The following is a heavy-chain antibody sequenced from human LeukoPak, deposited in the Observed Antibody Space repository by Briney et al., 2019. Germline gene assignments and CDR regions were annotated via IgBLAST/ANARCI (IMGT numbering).Heavy chain of an antibody. D-gene: IGHD6-19*01. Sequence: PGGSLRLSCAASGFTFSSYGMSWVRQAPGKGLEWVSAISGSGGSTYYADSVKGRFTISRDNSENTLYLQMNSLRAEDTAVYYCAKVPYSSGVRGAFDIWGQGTMVTVSS. CDR3: AKVPYSSGVRGAFDI. CDR1: GFTFSSYG. CDR2: ISGSGGST. J-gene: IGHJ3*02. V-gene: IGHV3-23*01.